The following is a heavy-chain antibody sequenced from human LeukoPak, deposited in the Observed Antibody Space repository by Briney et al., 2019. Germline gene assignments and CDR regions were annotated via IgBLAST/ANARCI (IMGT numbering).Heavy chain of an antibody. CDR3: ARVSVVSYYFDY. D-gene: IGHD2-8*02. CDR2: IKLDGSEK. V-gene: IGHV3-7*01. Sequence: GGSLRLSCAASGFTFSGYWMTWVRQAPGKWLEWVANIKLDGSEKYYVDSVKGRFTISRDNAKNSLYLQMNSLRAEDTAVYYCARVSVVSYYFDYWGQGTLVTVSS. J-gene: IGHJ4*02. CDR1: GFTFSGYW.